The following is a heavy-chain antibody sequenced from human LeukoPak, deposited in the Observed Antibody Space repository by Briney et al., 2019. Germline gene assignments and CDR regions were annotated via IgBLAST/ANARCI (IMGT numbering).Heavy chain of an antibody. CDR1: GFTFSSYA. D-gene: IGHD3-22*01. J-gene: IGHJ4*02. V-gene: IGHV3-23*01. CDR3: AKDTLYYDSSGYYEGSAY. CDR2: ISGSGGST. Sequence: GGSLRLSCAASGFTFSSYAMSWVRQAPGKGLEWVSAISGSGGSTYYADSVKGRFTISRDNSKNTLYLQMNSLRAEDTAVYYCAKDTLYYDSSGYYEGSAYWGQGTLVTVS.